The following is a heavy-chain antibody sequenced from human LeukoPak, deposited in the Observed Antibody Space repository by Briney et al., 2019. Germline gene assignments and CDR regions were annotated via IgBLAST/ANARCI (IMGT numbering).Heavy chain of an antibody. D-gene: IGHD3-10*01. J-gene: IGHJ4*02. CDR3: ARVLPNYYGSGSYSLLDY. Sequence: GGSLRLSCAASGFTFSSYWMHWGRQAPGKGLVWVSRINSDGSSTSYADSVKGRFTISRDNAKNTLYLQMNSLRAEDTAVYYCARVLPNYYGSGSYSLLDYWGQGTLVTVSS. V-gene: IGHV3-74*01. CDR2: INSDGSST. CDR1: GFTFSSYW.